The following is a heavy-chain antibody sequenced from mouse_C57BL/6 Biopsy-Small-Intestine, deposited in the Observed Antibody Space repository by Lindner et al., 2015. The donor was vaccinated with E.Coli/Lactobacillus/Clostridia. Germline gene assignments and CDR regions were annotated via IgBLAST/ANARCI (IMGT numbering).Heavy chain of an antibody. CDR1: GYSFTNYG. D-gene: IGHD3-2*02. V-gene: IGHV1-81*01. CDR3: ARKDASSGSFAY. Sequence: VQLQESGAELARPGASVKLSCTASGYSFTNYGVTWVKQRAGQGLEWIGEIYPRSGNTYYNDMFKGKATLTADKSSSTAYMELRSLTSEDSAVFFCARKDASSGSFAYWGQGTLVTVSA. J-gene: IGHJ3*01. CDR2: IYPRSGNT.